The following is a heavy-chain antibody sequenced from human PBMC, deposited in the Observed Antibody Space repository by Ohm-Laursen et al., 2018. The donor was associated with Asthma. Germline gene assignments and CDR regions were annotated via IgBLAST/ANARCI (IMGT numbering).Heavy chain of an antibody. CDR3: AKDPREAGLGDYFDY. D-gene: IGHD1-26*01. CDR2: ISYDGSNK. CDR1: GFTFSSYG. Sequence: SLRLSCSASGFTFSSYGMHWVRQAPGKGLEWVAVISYDGSNKYYADSVKGRFTISRDNSENTLYLQMNSLRAEDTAVYYCAKDPREAGLGDYFDYWGQGTLVTVSS. V-gene: IGHV3-30*18. J-gene: IGHJ4*02.